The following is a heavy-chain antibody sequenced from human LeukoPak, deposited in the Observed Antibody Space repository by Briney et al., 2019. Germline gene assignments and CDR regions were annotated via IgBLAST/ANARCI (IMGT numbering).Heavy chain of an antibody. CDR3: ARDRIGYCSGGSCYSGYYYGMDV. V-gene: IGHV4-39*07. Sequence: PSETLSLTCTVSGGSISSSSYYWGWIRQPPGKGLEWIGSIYYSGSTYYNPSLKSRVTISVDTSKNQFSLKLSSVTAADTAVYYCARDRIGYCSGGSCYSGYYYGMDVWGQGTTVTVSS. CDR1: GGSISSSSYY. D-gene: IGHD2-15*01. CDR2: IYYSGST. J-gene: IGHJ6*02.